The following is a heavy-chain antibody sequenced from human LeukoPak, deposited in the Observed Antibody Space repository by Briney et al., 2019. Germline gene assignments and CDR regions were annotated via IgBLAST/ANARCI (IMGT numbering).Heavy chain of an antibody. Sequence: SETLSLTCTVSGGSISSSSYYWGWIRQPPGKGLEWIGSIYYSGSTYYNPSLKSRVTISVDTSKNQFSLKLSSVTAADTAVYYCARPRVDGLGSWWFDPWGQGTLVTVSS. V-gene: IGHV4-39*01. CDR1: GGSISSSSYY. CDR3: ARPRVDGLGSWWFDP. D-gene: IGHD3-10*01. J-gene: IGHJ5*02. CDR2: IYYSGST.